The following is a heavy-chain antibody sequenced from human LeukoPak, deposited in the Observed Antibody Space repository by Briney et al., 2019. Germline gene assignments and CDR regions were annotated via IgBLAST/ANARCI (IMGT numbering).Heavy chain of an antibody. D-gene: IGHD3-22*01. V-gene: IGHV3-30*01. J-gene: IGHJ6*03. Sequence: PGRSLRLSCAASGFTFSSYAMHWVRQAPGKGLEWVAVISYDGSNKYYADSVEGRFTISRDNSKNTLYLQMNSLRAEDTAVYYCARDSDSSGYYSYYYMDVWGKGTTVTVSS. CDR2: ISYDGSNK. CDR1: GFTFSSYA. CDR3: ARDSDSSGYYSYYYMDV.